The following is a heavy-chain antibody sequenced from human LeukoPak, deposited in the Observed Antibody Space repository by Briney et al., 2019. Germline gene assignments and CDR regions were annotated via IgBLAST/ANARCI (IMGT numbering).Heavy chain of an antibody. D-gene: IGHD2-21*02. CDR1: GFTFSGSV. Sequence: GGSLRLSCVASGFTFSGSVMHWVRQASGKGLEWVGRIRSKANSYATAYAASVKGRFTISRDDSKNTAYLQMNSLRTEDTAVYYCTRLWGDCGGDCYSHDYWGQGALVTVSS. CDR3: TRLWGDCGGDCYSHDY. J-gene: IGHJ4*02. CDR2: IRSKANSYAT. V-gene: IGHV3-73*01.